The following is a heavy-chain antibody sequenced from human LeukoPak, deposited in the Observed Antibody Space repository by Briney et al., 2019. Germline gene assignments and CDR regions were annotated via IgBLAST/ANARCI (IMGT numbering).Heavy chain of an antibody. V-gene: IGHV3-53*01. CDR3: ARSDYYDSSGYYGNFDY. CDR2: TYSDGST. CDR1: GFTVSRNY. Sequence: GWSLRLSCAASGFTVSRNYMSWVRQAPGKGLEWVSLTYSDGSTSYTESVKGRFTISRDNAKNSLYLQMNSLRAEDTAVYYCARSDYYDSSGYYGNFDYWGQGTLVTVTS. D-gene: IGHD3-22*01. J-gene: IGHJ4*02.